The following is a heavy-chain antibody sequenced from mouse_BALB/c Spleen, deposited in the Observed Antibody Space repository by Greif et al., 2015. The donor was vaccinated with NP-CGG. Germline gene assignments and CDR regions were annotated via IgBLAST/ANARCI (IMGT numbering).Heavy chain of an antibody. CDR1: GYTFTDYY. J-gene: IGHJ2*01. CDR3: ARGGRYYGSSCDY. D-gene: IGHD1-1*01. V-gene: IGHV1-77*01. CDR2: IYPGSGNT. Sequence: QVQLQQSGAELARPGASVKLSCKASGYTFTDYYINWVKQRTGQGLEWIGEIYPGSGNTYYNEKFKGKATLTADKSSSTAYMQLSSVTSEDSAVYFCARGGRYYGSSCDYWGQGTTLTVSS.